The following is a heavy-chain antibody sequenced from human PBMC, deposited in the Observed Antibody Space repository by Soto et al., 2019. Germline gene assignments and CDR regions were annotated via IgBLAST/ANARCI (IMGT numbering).Heavy chain of an antibody. CDR3: ARESGGATATLDYYYFCMDV. CDR2: INPNGGVT. V-gene: IGHV1-2*04. Sequence: QVQLVQSGAEVKKPGASVTVSCRSSGDTFNDYYIHWVRQAPGQGLELMGWINPNGGVTKYAQKFQGWVSMTRDTSIRTVYMQLSRLRSDDTAVYYCARESGGATATLDYYYFCMDVWGTGTTVTVSS. D-gene: IGHD5-12*01. J-gene: IGHJ6*03. CDR1: GDTFNDYY.